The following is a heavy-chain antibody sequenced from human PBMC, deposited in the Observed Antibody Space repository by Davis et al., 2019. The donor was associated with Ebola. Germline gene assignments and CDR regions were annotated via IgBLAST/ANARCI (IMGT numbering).Heavy chain of an antibody. J-gene: IGHJ6*01. D-gene: IGHD6-19*01. V-gene: IGHV3-7*03. Sequence: GGSLRLSCAASGFTFSGSAMHWVRQAPGKGLEWVANIKQDGSEKYYVDSVKGRFTISRDNAKNSLYLQMNSLRAEDTAVYYCASYLLAVASAFKRRYYYG. CDR1: GFTFSGSA. CDR3: ASYLLAVASAFKRRYYYG. CDR2: IKQDGSEK.